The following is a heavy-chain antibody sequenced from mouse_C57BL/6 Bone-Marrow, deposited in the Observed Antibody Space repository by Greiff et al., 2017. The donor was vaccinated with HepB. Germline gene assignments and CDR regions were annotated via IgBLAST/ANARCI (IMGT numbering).Heavy chain of an antibody. D-gene: IGHD1-1*01. CDR1: GFSLTSYG. CDR2: IWGVGST. J-gene: IGHJ3*01. Sequence: VQLQESGPGLVAPSQSLSITCTVSGFSLTSYGVDWVRQSPGKGLEWLGVIWGVGSTNYNSALKSRLSISKDNSKSQVFLKMNSLQTDDTAMYYCASYPPYYYGSSSWFAYWGQGTLVTVSA. V-gene: IGHV2-6*01. CDR3: ASYPPYYYGSSSWFAY.